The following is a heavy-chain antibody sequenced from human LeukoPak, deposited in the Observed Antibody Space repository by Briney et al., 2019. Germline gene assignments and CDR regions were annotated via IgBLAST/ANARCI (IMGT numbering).Heavy chain of an antibody. J-gene: IGHJ4*02. D-gene: IGHD3-22*01. CDR2: ISSSSSYI. Sequence: GGSLRPSCAASGFTFSSYSMNWVRQAPGKGLEWVSSISSSSSYIYYADSVKGRFTISRDNAKNSLYLQMNSLRAEDTAVYYCARVRRDYKNYDSSGYYYSYWGQGTLVTVSS. CDR1: GFTFSSYS. V-gene: IGHV3-21*01. CDR3: ARVRRDYKNYDSSGYYYSY.